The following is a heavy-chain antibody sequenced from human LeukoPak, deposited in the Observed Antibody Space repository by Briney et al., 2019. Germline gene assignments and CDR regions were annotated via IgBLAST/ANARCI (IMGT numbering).Heavy chain of an antibody. CDR1: GGSFSGYY. D-gene: IGHD6-19*01. CDR3: ARSGEIAVAGLDYYYYYMDV. V-gene: IGHV4-34*01. Sequence: SETLSLTCAVYGGSFSGYYWSWIRQPPGKGLEWIGEINHSGTTNYNPSLKSRVTISVDTSKNQFSLKLSSVTAADTAVYYCARSGEIAVAGLDYYYYYMDVWGKGTTVTVSS. J-gene: IGHJ6*03. CDR2: INHSGTT.